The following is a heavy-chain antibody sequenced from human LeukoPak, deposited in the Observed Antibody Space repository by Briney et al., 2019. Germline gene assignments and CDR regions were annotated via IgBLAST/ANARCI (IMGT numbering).Heavy chain of an antibody. CDR2: IYSGGDT. Sequence: GRSLRLFCAASGFTFSSYAMSWLRQAPGKGLEWVSVIYSGGDTYYADSVKGRFTISRDTSKNTLNLQMNSLRAEDTAVYYCARTRSGYNSIHYWGQGTLVTVSS. D-gene: IGHD5-24*01. CDR1: GFTFSSYA. CDR3: ARTRSGYNSIHY. J-gene: IGHJ4*02. V-gene: IGHV3-53*01.